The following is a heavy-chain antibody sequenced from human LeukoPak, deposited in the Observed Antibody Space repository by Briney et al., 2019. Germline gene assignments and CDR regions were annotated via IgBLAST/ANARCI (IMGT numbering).Heavy chain of an antibody. CDR3: ARAAAAAGGQYFDY. D-gene: IGHD6-13*01. J-gene: IGHJ4*02. CDR2: IYTNADT. Sequence: SETLSLTCTVSGGSISNYHWSWIRQPAGQGLEWIGRIYTNADTKYNPSLKSRVTMSVDTSKNQLSLKVRSVTAADTAVYYCARAAAAAGGQYFDYWGQGRVVTVSA. V-gene: IGHV4-4*07. CDR1: GGSISNYH.